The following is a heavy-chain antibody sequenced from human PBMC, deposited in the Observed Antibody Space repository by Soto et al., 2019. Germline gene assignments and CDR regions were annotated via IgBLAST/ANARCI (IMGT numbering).Heavy chain of an antibody. CDR1: GFTFSSYA. D-gene: IGHD6-19*01. J-gene: IGHJ4*02. CDR2: ISGSGGST. CDR3: ANPVAGSIFYFDY. Sequence: EVQLLESGGGLVQPGGSLRLSCAASGFTFSSYAMSWVRQAPGKGLEGGSAISGSGGSTYYADSVKGRFTISRDNSKNTLYLQMNSLRAEDTAVYYCANPVAGSIFYFDYWGQGTLVTVSS. V-gene: IGHV3-23*01.